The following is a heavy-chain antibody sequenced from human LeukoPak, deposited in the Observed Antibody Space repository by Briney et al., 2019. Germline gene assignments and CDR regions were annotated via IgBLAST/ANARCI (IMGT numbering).Heavy chain of an antibody. D-gene: IGHD6-19*01. CDR1: GYTFTSYG. Sequence: ASVKVSCKASGYTFTSYGISWVRQAPGQGLEWMGWISAYNGNTNYAQKLQGRVTMTTDTSTSTAYMELRSLRPDDTAVCYCARDHSSGWYYYYYGMDVWGQGTTVTVSS. V-gene: IGHV1-18*01. CDR3: ARDHSSGWYYYYYGMDV. CDR2: ISAYNGNT. J-gene: IGHJ6*02.